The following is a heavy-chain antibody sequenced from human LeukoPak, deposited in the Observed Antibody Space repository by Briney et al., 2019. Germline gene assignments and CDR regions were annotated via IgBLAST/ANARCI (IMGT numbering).Heavy chain of an antibody. Sequence: GSSVKVSCKASGGTFSNYATSWVRQAPGQGLEWMGGIIPIFGTANYAQKFQGRVTITADKSTSTAYMELSSLRSEDTAVYYCALDTAHYYYYMDVWGKGTTVTVSS. CDR2: IIPIFGTA. CDR1: GGTFSNYA. V-gene: IGHV1-69*06. J-gene: IGHJ6*03. CDR3: ALDTAHYYYYMDV. D-gene: IGHD5-18*01.